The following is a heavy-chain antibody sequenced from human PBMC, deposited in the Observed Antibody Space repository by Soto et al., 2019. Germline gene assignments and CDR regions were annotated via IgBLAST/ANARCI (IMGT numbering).Heavy chain of an antibody. D-gene: IGHD2-15*01. CDR3: AREPRYCRGGSCSITGDAFDI. CDR1: GFIVSATY. J-gene: IGHJ3*02. Sequence: EVQLVESGGGLVQPGGSLRLSCTASGFIVSATYMNWVRQAPGKGLEWVSVISNRGDTHYADSVRGRFSLSRDIDDNTLHLQMNNLRVEDTAVYYCAREPRYCRGGSCSITGDAFDIWGQGTMVTVSS. V-gene: IGHV3-66*01. CDR2: ISNRGDT.